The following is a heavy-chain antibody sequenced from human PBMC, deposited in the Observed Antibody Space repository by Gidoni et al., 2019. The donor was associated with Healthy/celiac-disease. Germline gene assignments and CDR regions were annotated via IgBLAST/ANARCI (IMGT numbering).Heavy chain of an antibody. V-gene: IGHV4-39*01. D-gene: IGHD4-17*01. J-gene: IGHJ4*02. CDR2: IYYSGST. CDR3: ASAAHDYGDYPAFDY. CDR1: GGSISSSSYY. Sequence: QLQLQESGPGLVKPSETLSLTCTVPGGSISSSSYYWGWIRQPPGKGLEWIGSIYYSGSTYYNPSLKSRVTISVDTSKNQFSLKLSSVTAADTAVYYCASAAHDYGDYPAFDYWGQGTLVTVSS.